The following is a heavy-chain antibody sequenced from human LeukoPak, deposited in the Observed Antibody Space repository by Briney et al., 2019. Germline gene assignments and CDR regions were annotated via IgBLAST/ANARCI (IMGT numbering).Heavy chain of an antibody. CDR1: GFTFSSNA. V-gene: IGHV3-30*01. CDR2: ISYDGSYK. D-gene: IGHD5-24*01. Sequence: PGRSLRLSCAASGFTFSSNAMHWVRQAPGKGLEWVAVISYDGSYKFYADSVKGRFTISRDNSKNTLYLQMNSLRAEDTAVYYCARDLDAYMTNFDYWGQGTLVTVSS. J-gene: IGHJ4*02. CDR3: ARDLDAYMTNFDY.